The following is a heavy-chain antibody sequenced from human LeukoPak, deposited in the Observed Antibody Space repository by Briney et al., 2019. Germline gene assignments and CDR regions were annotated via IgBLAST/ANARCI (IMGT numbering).Heavy chain of an antibody. D-gene: IGHD6-19*01. CDR2: ISYDGNNE. V-gene: IGHV3-30*18. J-gene: IGHJ4*02. Sequence: GRSLRLSCAVSVFTCSAYGMHWVRQAPGKGLEWVAVISYDGNNEYYGESVKGRFTVSRDNSKSILYLLMNSLRVGDTAVYYCAKPLSSSGWSHPYYFDSWGQGTLVTVSS. CDR3: AKPLSSSGWSHPYYFDS. CDR1: VFTCSAYG.